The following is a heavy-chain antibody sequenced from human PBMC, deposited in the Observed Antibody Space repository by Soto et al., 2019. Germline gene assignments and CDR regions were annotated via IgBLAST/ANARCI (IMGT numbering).Heavy chain of an antibody. CDR1: GYTFTSYY. V-gene: IGHV1-2*02. D-gene: IGHD3-9*01. J-gene: IGHJ4*02. Sequence: ASVKVSCKASGYTFTSYYMHWVRQAPGQGLEWMGWINPNSGGTNYAQKFQGRVTMTRNTSISTAYMELNSLRSDDTAVYYCARGPNDILSDRGQRTLVTVSS. CDR2: INPNSGGT. CDR3: ARGPNDILSD.